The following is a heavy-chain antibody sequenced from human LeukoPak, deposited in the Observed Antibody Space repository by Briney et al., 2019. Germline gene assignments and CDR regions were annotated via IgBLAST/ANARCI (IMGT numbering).Heavy chain of an antibody. V-gene: IGHV1-8*01. CDR1: GHTFTSYD. J-gene: IGHJ4*02. D-gene: IGHD3-10*01. CDR2: MNPNSGNT. Sequence: ASVKVSCKASGHTFTSYDINWVRQATGQGLEWMGWMNPNSGNTGYAQKFQGRVTMTRNTSISTAYMELSSLRSEDTAVYYCAREGLWFGGYDYWGQGTLVTVSS. CDR3: AREGLWFGGYDY.